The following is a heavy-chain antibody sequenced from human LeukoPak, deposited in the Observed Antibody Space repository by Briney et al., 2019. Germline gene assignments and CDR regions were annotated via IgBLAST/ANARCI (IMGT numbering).Heavy chain of an antibody. CDR1: GDSVSSNSAA. J-gene: IGHJ4*02. D-gene: IGHD2-8*01. Sequence: SQTLSLTCAIPGDSVSSNSAAWNWIRQSPSRGLEWLGRTYYRSKWYNDYAVSVKSRITINPDTSKNQFSLQLNSVTPEDTAVYYCAGSLGYCTSNVCYLKYWGQGTLVTVSS. CDR3: AGSLGYCTSNVCYLKY. V-gene: IGHV6-1*01. CDR2: TYYRSKWYN.